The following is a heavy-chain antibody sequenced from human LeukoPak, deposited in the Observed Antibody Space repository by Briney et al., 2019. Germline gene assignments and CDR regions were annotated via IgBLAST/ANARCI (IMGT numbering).Heavy chain of an antibody. V-gene: IGHV3-23*01. CDR1: GFTFSSYA. J-gene: IGHJ4*02. CDR2: ISGSGGST. CDR3: AKGSYYNLDYFDY. D-gene: IGHD3-10*01. Sequence: GGSLRLSCAASGFTFSSYAMSWVRQAPGKGLEWVSAISGSGGSTYYADSVKGRFTISKDNSKNTLYLQMNSLRAEDTAVYYCAKGSYYNLDYFDYWGQGTLVTVSS.